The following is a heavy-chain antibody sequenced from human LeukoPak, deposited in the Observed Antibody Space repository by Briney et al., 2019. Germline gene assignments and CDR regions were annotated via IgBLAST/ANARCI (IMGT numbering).Heavy chain of an antibody. D-gene: IGHD4-17*01. Sequence: ASVTVSCKASGYTFTTYGVSWVRQAPGQGVEWMGWISGYDGNTNYAQKLRGRVTMTTDTSTSTAYMDLRSLRSDDTALYYCARTVTTSSYYFDYWGQGTLVTVSS. J-gene: IGHJ4*02. CDR2: ISGYDGNT. V-gene: IGHV1-18*01. CDR3: ARTVTTSSYYFDY. CDR1: GYTFTTYG.